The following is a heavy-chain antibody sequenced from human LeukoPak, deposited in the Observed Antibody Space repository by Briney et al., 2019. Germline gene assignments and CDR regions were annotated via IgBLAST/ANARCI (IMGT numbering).Heavy chain of an antibody. Sequence: GSLRLSCAASGFTFSSYSMNWVRQAPGKGLEWIGSIYTSGSTKYNPSLKSRVTMSVDTSKNQFSLKLSSVTAADTAVYYCARYTGDKVAFDIWGQGTMVTVSS. CDR3: ARYTGDKVAFDI. D-gene: IGHD3-16*01. J-gene: IGHJ3*02. CDR2: IYTSGST. CDR1: GFTFSSYS. V-gene: IGHV4-59*10.